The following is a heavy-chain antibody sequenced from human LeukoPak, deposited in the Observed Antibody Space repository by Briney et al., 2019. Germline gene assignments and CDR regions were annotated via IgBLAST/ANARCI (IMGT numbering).Heavy chain of an antibody. J-gene: IGHJ4*02. CDR3: ARVPYYDSGSYYNV. Sequence: GGSLRLSCAASGFTFSRDWMHWVRQTPGQGLVWVSRINSDGSSTSYADPVKGRFTISRDNAKNTLYLQMNSLRAEDTALYYCARVPYYDSGSYYNVWGQGTLVTVSS. CDR2: INSDGSST. D-gene: IGHD3-10*01. CDR1: GFTFSRDW. V-gene: IGHV3-74*01.